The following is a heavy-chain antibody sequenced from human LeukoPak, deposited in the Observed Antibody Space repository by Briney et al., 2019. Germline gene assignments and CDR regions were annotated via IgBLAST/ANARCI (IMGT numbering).Heavy chain of an antibody. J-gene: IGHJ3*02. CDR1: GFTFSSYS. CDR2: ISNSGSTI. D-gene: IGHD2-2*01. CDR3: ARVHQYDAFDI. Sequence: QAGGSLRLSCAASGFTFSSYSMNWVRQAPGKGLEWISYISNSGSTIYYADSVKGRFTISRDNAKNSLYLQMNSLRAEDTAVYYCARVHQYDAFDIWGQGTMVTVSS. V-gene: IGHV3-48*04.